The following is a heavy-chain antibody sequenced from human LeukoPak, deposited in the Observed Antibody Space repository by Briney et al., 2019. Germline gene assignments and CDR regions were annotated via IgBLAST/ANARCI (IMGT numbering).Heavy chain of an antibody. CDR3: ARQSRYCRGGSCQYYFDY. CDR2: IYYSGST. V-gene: IGHV4-59*08. Sequence: SETLSLTCTVFGGSISSYYWSWIRQPPGKGLEWIGYIYYSGSTNYNPSLKSRVTISVDTSKNQFSLKLSSVTAADTAVYYCARQSRYCRGGSCQYYFDYWGQGTLVTVSS. D-gene: IGHD2-15*01. CDR1: GGSISSYY. J-gene: IGHJ4*02.